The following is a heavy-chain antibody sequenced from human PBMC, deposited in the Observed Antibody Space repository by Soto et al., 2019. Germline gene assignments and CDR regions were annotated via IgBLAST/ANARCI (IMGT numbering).Heavy chain of an antibody. CDR2: INYSGTT. V-gene: IGHV4-31*03. J-gene: IGHJ6*02. CDR3: ARDHKWDGMDV. CDR1: GGSFSSDSFI. Sequence: QVQLQESGPGLVKPSQTLSLTCPVSGGSFSSDSFIWSWVRQFPGKGLEWIGYINYSGTTYYNPSLRSRITMSVDTSKNQFSLNLSSVTAADTAVYYCARDHKWDGMDVWGQGTTVTVSS. D-gene: IGHD1-26*01.